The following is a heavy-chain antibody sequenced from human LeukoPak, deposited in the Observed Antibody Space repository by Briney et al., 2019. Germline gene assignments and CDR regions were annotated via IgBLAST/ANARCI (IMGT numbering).Heavy chain of an antibody. Sequence: KSSETLSLTCTVSGGSISSYYWSWIRQPAGKGLEWIGRIYSTGSANYNPSLKSRVTMSVDTSENQFSLKLSSVTPADTAVYYCARVADYGDYVGGDWIDPWGQGTLVTVSS. CDR1: GGSISSYY. V-gene: IGHV4-4*07. J-gene: IGHJ5*02. CDR2: IYSTGSA. D-gene: IGHD4-17*01. CDR3: ARVADYGDYVGGDWIDP.